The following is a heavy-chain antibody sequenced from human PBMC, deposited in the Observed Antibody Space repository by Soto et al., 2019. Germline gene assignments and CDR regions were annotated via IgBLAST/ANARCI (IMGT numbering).Heavy chain of an antibody. CDR1: GDSISSYY. V-gene: IGHV4-39*01. CDR2: IYYSGST. D-gene: IGHD3-3*02. Sequence: SETLSLTCAVSGDSISSYYCMWIRQPPGKGLEWIGSIYYSGSTYYNPSLKSRVTISVDTSKNQFSLKLSSVTAADTAVYYCASPKIAFYNWFDPWGRGTLVTVSS. J-gene: IGHJ5*02. CDR3: ASPKIAFYNWFDP.